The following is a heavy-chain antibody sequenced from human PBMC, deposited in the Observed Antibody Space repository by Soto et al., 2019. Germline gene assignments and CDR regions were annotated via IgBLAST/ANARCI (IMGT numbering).Heavy chain of an antibody. CDR2: ISAYNGNT. Sequence: ASVKVSCKASGYTFTSYGISWVRQAPGQGLEWMGWISAYNGNTNYAQKLQGRVTMTTDTSTSTAYMGLRSLRSDDTAVYYCATNRIIASGGGYHYYGMDVWGQGTTVTISS. V-gene: IGHV1-18*01. D-gene: IGHD6-13*01. CDR1: GYTFTSYG. CDR3: ATNRIIASGGGYHYYGMDV. J-gene: IGHJ6*02.